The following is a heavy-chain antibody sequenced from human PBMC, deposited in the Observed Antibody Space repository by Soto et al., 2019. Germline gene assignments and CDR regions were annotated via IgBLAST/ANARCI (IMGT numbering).Heavy chain of an antibody. CDR3: ARELGSYYYDSSGYSPNRAFDI. V-gene: IGHV1-69*13. D-gene: IGHD3-22*01. Sequence: PVEVSCKASGGTLSSYASSWVRQETGQGLEWMGGIIPIFGTANYAQKFQGRVTITADESTSTAYMELSSLRSEDTAVYYCARELGSYYYDSSGYSPNRAFDIWGQGTMVTVS. J-gene: IGHJ3*02. CDR1: GGTLSSYA. CDR2: IIPIFGTA.